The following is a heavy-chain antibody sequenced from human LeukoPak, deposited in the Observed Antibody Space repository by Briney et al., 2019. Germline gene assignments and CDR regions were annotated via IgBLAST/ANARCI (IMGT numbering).Heavy chain of an antibody. CDR1: GFTFDDYA. J-gene: IGHJ4*02. Sequence: GGSLRLSCAASGFTFDDYAMHWVRQAPGKGLEWVSGISWNSGSIGYADSVKGRFTISRDNAKNSLYLQMNSLRAEDMALYYCAKDIKPYYDILTGYNYFDYWGQGTLVTVSS. V-gene: IGHV3-9*03. CDR2: ISWNSGSI. D-gene: IGHD3-9*01. CDR3: AKDIKPYYDILTGYNYFDY.